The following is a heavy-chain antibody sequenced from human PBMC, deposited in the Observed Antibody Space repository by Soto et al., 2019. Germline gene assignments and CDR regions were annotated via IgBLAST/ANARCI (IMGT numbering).Heavy chain of an antibody. CDR3: EKDQGSSWYEIDY. Sequence: PGGSLRLSCAASGFTVSSNYMSWVRQAPGKGLEWVSVIYSGGSTYYADSVKGRFTISRDNSKNTLYLQMNSLRTEDTAVYYCEKDQGSSWYEIDYWGQGTLVTVSS. V-gene: IGHV3-53*01. CDR1: GFTVSSNY. J-gene: IGHJ4*02. D-gene: IGHD6-13*01. CDR2: IYSGGST.